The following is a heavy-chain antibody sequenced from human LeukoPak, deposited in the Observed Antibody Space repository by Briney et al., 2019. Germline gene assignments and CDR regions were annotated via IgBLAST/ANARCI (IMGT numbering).Heavy chain of an antibody. CDR1: GYIFTSYW. Sequence: GESLKISCKGSGYIFTSYWIGWVRQMPGKGLEWMGIIYPGDSDTSYSPSFQGQVTISADKSISTAYLQWSSLKASDTAMYYCARHGPYSGSYYGAFDIWGQGTMVTVSS. D-gene: IGHD1-26*01. V-gene: IGHV5-51*01. CDR2: IYPGDSDT. CDR3: ARHGPYSGSYYGAFDI. J-gene: IGHJ3*02.